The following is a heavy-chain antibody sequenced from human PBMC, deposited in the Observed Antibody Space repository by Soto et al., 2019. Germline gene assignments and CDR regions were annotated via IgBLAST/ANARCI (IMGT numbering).Heavy chain of an antibody. D-gene: IGHD2-2*01. J-gene: IGHJ4*02. CDR2: INHSGST. V-gene: IGHV4-34*01. CDR1: GGSVSSGSSY. Sequence: PSETLSLTCTVYGGSVSSGSSYWSWIRQPPGRGLEWIGEINHSGSTSYNPSLKRRVTLSVDTSKNHFSRRLSSVTAADTAVYFCARVADIVVVPAALFDSWGQGTLVTVSS. CDR3: ARVADIVVVPAALFDS.